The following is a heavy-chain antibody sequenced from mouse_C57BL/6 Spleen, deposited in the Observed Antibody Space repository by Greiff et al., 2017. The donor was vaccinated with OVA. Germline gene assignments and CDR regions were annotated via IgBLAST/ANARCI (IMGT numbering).Heavy chain of an antibody. Sequence: EVHLVESGEGLVKPGGSLKLSCAASGFTFSSYAMSWVRQTPEKRLEWVAYISSGGVYIYYADTVKGRFTISRDNARNTLYLQMSRLKTEDTAMYYCTRAQYGNYLGPMDYWGQGTSVTVSS. V-gene: IGHV5-9-1*02. D-gene: IGHD2-1*01. CDR1: GFTFSSYA. CDR2: ISSGGVYI. J-gene: IGHJ4*01. CDR3: TRAQYGNYLGPMDY.